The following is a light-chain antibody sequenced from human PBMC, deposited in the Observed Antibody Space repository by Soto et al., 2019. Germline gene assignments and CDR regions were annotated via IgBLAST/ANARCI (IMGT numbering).Light chain of an antibody. CDR1: QSVFSS. J-gene: IGKJ1*01. Sequence: ETVMTQSPDTLSVSPGERGTLSCRASQSVFSSLAWYQHKPGQAPRLLIYGAATRATGIPARFSGSGSGTEFTLTISSLQSDDIAVYYCQQYHNWPAFGQGTKVEIK. CDR2: GAA. V-gene: IGKV3-15*01. CDR3: QQYHNWPA.